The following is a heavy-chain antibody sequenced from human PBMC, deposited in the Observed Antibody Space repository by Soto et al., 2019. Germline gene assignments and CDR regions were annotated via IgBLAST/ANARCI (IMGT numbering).Heavy chain of an antibody. Sequence: ASVKVSCKASGYTFTSYAMHWVRQAPGQRLEWMGWISAYNGNTNYAQKLQGRVTMTTDTSTSTAYMELRSLRSDDTAVYYCAREGVPAPHGMDVWGQGTTVTVSS. CDR1: GYTFTSYA. V-gene: IGHV1-18*01. CDR2: ISAYNGNT. J-gene: IGHJ6*02. D-gene: IGHD2-2*01. CDR3: AREGVPAPHGMDV.